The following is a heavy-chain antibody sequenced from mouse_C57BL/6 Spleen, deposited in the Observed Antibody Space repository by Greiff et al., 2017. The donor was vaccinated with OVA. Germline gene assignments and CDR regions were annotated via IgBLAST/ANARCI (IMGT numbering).Heavy chain of an antibody. CDR2: INYDGSSN. J-gene: IGHJ1*03. CDR3: ASAQSLYWYFDV. V-gene: IGHV5-16*01. D-gene: IGHD1-3*01. Sequence: DVQLVESEGGLAQPGSSMKLSCTASGFTFSDYYMAWVRQVPEKGLEWVANINYDGSSNYYLDSLKSRFIISSDNAKNILYLQISSLKSEDTATYYSASAQSLYWYFDVWGTGTTVTVSS. CDR1: GFTFSDYY.